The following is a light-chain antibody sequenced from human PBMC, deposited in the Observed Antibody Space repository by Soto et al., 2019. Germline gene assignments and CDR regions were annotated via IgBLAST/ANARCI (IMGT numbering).Light chain of an antibody. Sequence: DIQMTQSPSSLSASVGDRVTITCQASQDISNHLNWYQQKPGKAPKLLIYVASNLDTGVPSRFSGSGSGTEFTFSISSLPPGDDATYYCQLSDNLLLTFAEATKMELK. CDR2: VAS. CDR3: QLSDNLLLT. CDR1: QDISNH. V-gene: IGKV1-33*01. J-gene: IGKJ4*01.